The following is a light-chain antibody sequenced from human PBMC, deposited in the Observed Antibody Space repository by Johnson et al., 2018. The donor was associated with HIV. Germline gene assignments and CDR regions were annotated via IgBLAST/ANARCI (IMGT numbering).Light chain of an antibody. CDR3: GTWDSSLSAYV. V-gene: IGLV1-51*01. Sequence: LTQPPSVSAAPGQKVTISCSGSSSDMGNYAVSWYQQLPGTAPKLLIYDNNNRPSGIPDRFSGSKSGTSATLGITGLQTGDEADYYCGTWDSSLSAYVFGTGTKVTVL. J-gene: IGLJ1*01. CDR2: DNN. CDR1: SSDMGNYA.